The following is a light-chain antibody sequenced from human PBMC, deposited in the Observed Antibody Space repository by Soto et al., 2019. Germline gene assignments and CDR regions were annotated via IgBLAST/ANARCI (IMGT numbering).Light chain of an antibody. Sequence: EIVLTQSTATLSLSPGERATLSCRASQSVSSYLAWYQQKPGQAPRLLIYDASNRATGIPARFSGSGSGTDFTLTISSLEPEDFAVYYCQQRSDWPHTFGQGTKLELK. CDR3: QQRSDWPHT. J-gene: IGKJ2*01. V-gene: IGKV3-11*01. CDR1: QSVSSY. CDR2: DAS.